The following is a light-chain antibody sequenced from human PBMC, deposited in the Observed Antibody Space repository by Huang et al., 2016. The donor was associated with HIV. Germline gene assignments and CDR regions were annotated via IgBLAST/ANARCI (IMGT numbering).Light chain of an antibody. CDR1: QDIRND. J-gene: IGKJ4*01. Sequence: DIQMTQSPSSLSAFVGDRVTITCRASQDIRNDFAWYQQKSGKVPKLLIYGASTLQSRVPSRFSGSGSETDFILTITSLQPEDVATYYCQKDDSAPLTFGGGTKVEIK. CDR2: GAS. V-gene: IGKV1-27*01. CDR3: QKDDSAPLT.